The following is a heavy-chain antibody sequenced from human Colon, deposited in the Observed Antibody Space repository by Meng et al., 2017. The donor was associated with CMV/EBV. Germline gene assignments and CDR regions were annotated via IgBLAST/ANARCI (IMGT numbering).Heavy chain of an antibody. Sequence: GESLKISCGASGFTFSSYSMNWVRQAPGKGLEWVSSITSTSTYIYYADSVKGRFTISRDNAKNSLYLQMNSLRAEDTAVYFCTRLSASLPMVRGVNVGPDGMDVWGQGTTVTVSS. CDR3: TRLSASLPMVRGVNVGPDGMDV. CDR1: GFTFSSYS. V-gene: IGHV3-21*01. J-gene: IGHJ6*02. CDR2: ITSTSTYI. D-gene: IGHD3-10*01.